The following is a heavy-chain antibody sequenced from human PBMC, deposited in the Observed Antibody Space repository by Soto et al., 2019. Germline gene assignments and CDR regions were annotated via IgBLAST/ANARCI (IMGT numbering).Heavy chain of an antibody. CDR1: GGSISSGDYY. Sequence: QVQLQESGPGLVKPSQTLSLTCTVSGGSISSGDYYWSWIRQPPGKGLECIGYIYYSGSTYYNPPLTXRXTXSXXTSKNQFSLKLSSVTAADTAVYYCASRKSSPDFDYWGQGTLVTVSS. CDR2: IYYSGST. CDR3: ASRKSSPDFDY. V-gene: IGHV4-30-4*01. J-gene: IGHJ4*02. D-gene: IGHD3-10*01.